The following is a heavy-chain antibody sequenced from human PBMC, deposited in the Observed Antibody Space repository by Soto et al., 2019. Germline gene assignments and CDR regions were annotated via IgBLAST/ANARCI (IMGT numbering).Heavy chain of an antibody. Sequence: GVLRLSCAASGFTFTTYAISWVRQAPGKGLEGVSAGSGSGGSTYSADSVKGRFTISRDNSKNTLYLQMNSLRAEDTAVYYCAKKSIVVVPAAQMEFDYWGQGTLVTVPS. CDR1: GFTFTTYA. V-gene: IGHV3-23*01. D-gene: IGHD2-2*01. CDR3: AKKSIVVVPAAQMEFDY. J-gene: IGHJ4*02. CDR2: GSGSGGST.